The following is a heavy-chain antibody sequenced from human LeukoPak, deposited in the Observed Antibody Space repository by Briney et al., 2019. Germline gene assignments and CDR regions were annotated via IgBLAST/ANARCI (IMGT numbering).Heavy chain of an antibody. D-gene: IGHD3-3*01. Sequence: SETLSLTCTVSGGSISSGDYYWRWIRQPPGKGLEWIGYIYYSGSTNYNPSLKSRVTISVDTSKNQFSLKLSSVTAADTAVYYYARVGDFGVDVFDYWGQGTLVTVSS. J-gene: IGHJ4*02. CDR1: GGSISSGDYY. CDR2: IYYSGST. V-gene: IGHV4-61*08. CDR3: ARVGDFGVDVFDY.